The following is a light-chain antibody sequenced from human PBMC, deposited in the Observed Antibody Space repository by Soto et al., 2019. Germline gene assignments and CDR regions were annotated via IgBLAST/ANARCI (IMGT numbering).Light chain of an antibody. V-gene: IGKV1-5*03. CDR1: QTISSW. J-gene: IGKJ1*01. CDR3: QHYNSYSEA. CDR2: KAS. Sequence: DIQMTQSPSTLYGSVGDRVTITCRASQTISSWLAWYQQKPGKAPKLLIYKASTLKSGVPSRFSGSGSGTEFTLTISSLQPDDFETYYCQHYNSYSEAFGQGPKVELK.